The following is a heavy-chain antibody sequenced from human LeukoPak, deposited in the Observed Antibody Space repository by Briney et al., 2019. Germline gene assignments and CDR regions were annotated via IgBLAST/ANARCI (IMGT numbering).Heavy chain of an antibody. J-gene: IGHJ6*02. D-gene: IGHD6-19*01. Sequence: ASVKVSCKASGYTFTGYYMHWVRQAPGQGLEWMGWINPNSGGTNYAQKFQGRVTTTRDTSISTAYMELSRLRSDDTAVYYCARIVGWYDVKRPEYYYYGMDVWGQGTTVTVSS. V-gene: IGHV1-2*02. CDR3: ARIVGWYDVKRPEYYYYGMDV. CDR2: INPNSGGT. CDR1: GYTFTGYY.